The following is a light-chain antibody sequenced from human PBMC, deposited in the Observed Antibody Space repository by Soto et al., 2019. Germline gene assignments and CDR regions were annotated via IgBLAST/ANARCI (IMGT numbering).Light chain of an antibody. Sequence: AIQVTQSPSSLPASVGDRVTISRRTSQGFGSPLAWHQQTPGKPPRILIYDGSTLQSGVPTRFSGSGSGTEFTLTISRLPPEDVETYYCLQHNSYPQTFGQGTKVDIK. CDR2: DGS. CDR3: LQHNSYPQT. V-gene: IGKV1-13*02. CDR1: QGFGSP. J-gene: IGKJ1*01.